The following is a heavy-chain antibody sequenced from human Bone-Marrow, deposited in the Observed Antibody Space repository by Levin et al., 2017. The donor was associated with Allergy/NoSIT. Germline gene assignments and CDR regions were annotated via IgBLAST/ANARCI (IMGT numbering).Heavy chain of an antibody. Sequence: SCAASGFTFDDYAMHWVRQAPGKGLEWVSGISWNSGSIGYADSVKGRFTISRDNAKNSLYLQMNSLRAEDTALYYCAKDLNPSIAVAGTVDYYYGMDVWGQGTTVTVSS. D-gene: IGHD6-19*01. CDR2: ISWNSGSI. J-gene: IGHJ6*02. CDR1: GFTFDDYA. CDR3: AKDLNPSIAVAGTVDYYYGMDV. V-gene: IGHV3-9*01.